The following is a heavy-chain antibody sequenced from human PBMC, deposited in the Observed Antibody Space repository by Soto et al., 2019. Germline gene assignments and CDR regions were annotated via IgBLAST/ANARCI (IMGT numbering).Heavy chain of an antibody. V-gene: IGHV3-33*01. CDR1: GFTFSSYG. CDR2: IWYDGSNK. D-gene: IGHD2-2*01. CDR3: ARELGYCSSTSCGIDY. Sequence: QVQLVESGGGVVQPGRSLRLSCAASGFTFSSYGMHWVRQAPGKGLEWVAVIWYDGSNKYYADSVKGRFTISRDNSKNTLYLQMNSLRAEDTAVYYCARELGYCSSTSCGIDYWGQGTLVTVSS. J-gene: IGHJ4*02.